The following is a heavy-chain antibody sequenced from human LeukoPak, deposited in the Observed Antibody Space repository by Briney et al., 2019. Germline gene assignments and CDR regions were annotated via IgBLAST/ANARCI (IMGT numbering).Heavy chain of an antibody. J-gene: IGHJ1*01. CDR3: AKSTEGGSGYYLEYFQH. CDR2: ISGSGGST. D-gene: IGHD3-22*01. V-gene: IGHV3-23*01. CDR1: GFTFSSYA. Sequence: GGSLRLSCAASGFTFSSYAMGWVRQAPGKGLEWVSAISGSGGSTYYADSVKGRFTISRDNSKNTLYLQMNSLRAEDTAVYYCAKSTEGGSGYYLEYFQHWGQGTLVTVSS.